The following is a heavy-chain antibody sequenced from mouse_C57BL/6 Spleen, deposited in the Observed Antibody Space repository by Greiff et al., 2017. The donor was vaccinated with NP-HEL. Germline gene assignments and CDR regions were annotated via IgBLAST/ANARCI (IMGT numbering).Heavy chain of an antibody. D-gene: IGHD2-5*01. V-gene: IGHV1-15*01. J-gene: IGHJ2*01. CDR2: IDPETGGT. Sequence: VQLKQSGAELVRPGASVTLSCKASGYTFTDYEMHWVKQTPVHGLEWIGAIDPETGGTAYNQKFKGKAILTADKSSSTAYMELRSLTSEVSAVYYCTSSYYSNYYFDYWGQGTTLTVSS. CDR1: GYTFTDYE. CDR3: TSSYYSNYYFDY.